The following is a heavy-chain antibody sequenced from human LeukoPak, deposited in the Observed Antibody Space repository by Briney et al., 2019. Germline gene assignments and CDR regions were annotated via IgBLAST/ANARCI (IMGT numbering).Heavy chain of an antibody. J-gene: IGHJ6*02. CDR3: ARPLQGSYAMDV. V-gene: IGHV3-21*06. CDR2: ISSSSNYI. Sequence: GGSLRLSCVASGFYFNTYSLNRVRRAPGKGLEWVASISSSSNYIRYADSMKGRVTISRDNAKNSLYLQMDSLRVDDTAVYYCARPLQGSYAMDVWGLGTTVIVSS. CDR1: GFYFNTYS.